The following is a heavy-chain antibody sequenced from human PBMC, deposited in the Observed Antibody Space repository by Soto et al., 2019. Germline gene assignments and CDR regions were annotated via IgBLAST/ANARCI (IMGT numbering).Heavy chain of an antibody. CDR3: ASYNERKPFYDSSGYYYFDY. CDR2: IYYSGST. CDR1: CGSISSGGYY. Sequence: PSETLSLTCTVSCGSISSGGYYWSWIRQHPGKGLEWIGYIYYSGSTYYNPSLKSRVTISVDTSKNQFSLKLSSVTAADTAVYYCASYNERKPFYDSSGYYYFDYWGQGTLVTVSS. D-gene: IGHD3-22*01. J-gene: IGHJ4*02. V-gene: IGHV4-31*03.